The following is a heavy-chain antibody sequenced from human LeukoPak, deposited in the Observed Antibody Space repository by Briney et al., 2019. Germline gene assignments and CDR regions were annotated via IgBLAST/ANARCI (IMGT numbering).Heavy chain of an antibody. V-gene: IGHV1-2*02. J-gene: IGHJ4*02. CDR3: ARSAESSSWVEFDY. Sequence: ASVKVSCKASGYTFTGYHMHWVRQAPGQGLEWMGRINPNTGDTNFAQNFQVRGTMTRDTSISTAYMELSRLRSDDTAVYYCARSAESSSWVEFDYWGQGTLVTVSS. CDR1: GYTFTGYH. CDR2: INPNTGDT. D-gene: IGHD6-13*01.